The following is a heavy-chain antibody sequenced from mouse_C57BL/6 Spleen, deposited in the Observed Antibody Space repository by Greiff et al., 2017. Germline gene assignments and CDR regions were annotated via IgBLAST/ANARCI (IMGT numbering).Heavy chain of an antibody. Sequence: QVQLQQPGAELVKPGASVKLSCKASGYTFTSYWMHWVKQRPGQGLEWIGMIHPNSGSTNYNEKFKSKATLTVDKSSSTAYMHLSSLTSEDSAVYYCARGLSYDDFAYWGQGTLVTVSA. D-gene: IGHD6-5*01. CDR2: IHPNSGST. CDR1: GYTFTSYW. J-gene: IGHJ3*01. CDR3: ARGLSYDDFAY. V-gene: IGHV1-64*01.